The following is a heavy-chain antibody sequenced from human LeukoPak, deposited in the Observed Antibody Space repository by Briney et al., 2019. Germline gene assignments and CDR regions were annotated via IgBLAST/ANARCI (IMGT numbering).Heavy chain of an antibody. V-gene: IGHV4-39*07. Sequence: SETLSLTCTVSGGSISSYYWAWIRQPPGKGLEWIGSIYYSGSTYYNPPLKSRVTISVDTSKNQFSLNLSSVTAADTAVYYCARETADLGRSLDYWGQGTLVTVSS. J-gene: IGHJ4*02. D-gene: IGHD2-21*02. CDR1: GGSISSYY. CDR2: IYYSGST. CDR3: ARETADLGRSLDY.